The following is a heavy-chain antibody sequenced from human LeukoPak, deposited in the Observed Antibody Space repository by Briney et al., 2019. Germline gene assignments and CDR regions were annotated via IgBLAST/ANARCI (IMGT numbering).Heavy chain of an antibody. CDR2: INSDGSST. V-gene: IGHV3-74*01. Sequence: GGSLRLSCAASGFTFSSYWMRWVRQAPGKGLVWVSRINSDGSSTSYADSVKGRFTISRDNAKNTLYLQMNSLRAEDTAVYYCAREVQLNWFDPWGQGTLVTVSS. CDR1: GFTFSSYW. CDR3: AREVQLNWFDP. J-gene: IGHJ5*02.